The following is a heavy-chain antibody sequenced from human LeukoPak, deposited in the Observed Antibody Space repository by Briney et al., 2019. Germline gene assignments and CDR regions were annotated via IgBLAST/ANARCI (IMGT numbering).Heavy chain of an antibody. CDR1: GDSISYHY. CDR2: IYSSASA. Sequence: SETLSLACTVSGDSISYHYWSWIRQPAGKGLEWIGRIYSSASANYNPSLKSRVTMSLDTSKNQFSLNLTSVTAADTAVYYCARVLFTEEDAFDIWGQGTMVTVSS. V-gene: IGHV4-4*07. CDR3: ARVLFTEEDAFDI. J-gene: IGHJ3*02.